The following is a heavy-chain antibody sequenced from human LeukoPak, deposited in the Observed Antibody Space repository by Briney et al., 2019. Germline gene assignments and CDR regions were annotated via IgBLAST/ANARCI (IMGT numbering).Heavy chain of an antibody. J-gene: IGHJ4*02. D-gene: IGHD1-26*01. CDR3: AGYSGSFSDY. Sequence: PSVTQSLTCAFSGYFISSDYHWGWIGQRPGAGLDWIDNIHHSGSTYYNPSLKSRVTISLDTSKSQFSLKLRSVTAADTAVFYGAGYSGSFSDYWGQATLLTVSS. V-gene: IGHV4-38-2*01. CDR1: GYFISSDYH. CDR2: IHHSGST.